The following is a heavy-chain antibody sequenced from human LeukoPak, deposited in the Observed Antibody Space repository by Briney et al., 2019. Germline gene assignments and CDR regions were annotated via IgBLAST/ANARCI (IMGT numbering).Heavy chain of an antibody. CDR1: GYTFTSYA. J-gene: IGHJ3*02. D-gene: IGHD3-22*01. CDR3: AREHMGITMIVVAPDDAFDI. CDR2: INTNTGNP. Sequence: ASVKVSCKASGYTFTSYAMNWVRQAPGQGLEWMGWINTNTGNPTYAQGFTGRFVFSLDTSVSTAYLQISSLKAEDTAVYYCAREHMGITMIVVAPDDAFDIWGQGTMVTVSS. V-gene: IGHV7-4-1*02.